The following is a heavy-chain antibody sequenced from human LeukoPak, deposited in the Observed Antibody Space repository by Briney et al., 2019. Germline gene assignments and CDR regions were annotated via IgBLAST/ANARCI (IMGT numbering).Heavy chain of an antibody. V-gene: IGHV3-23*01. CDR3: ARVAGTKCFDY. CDR2: ISGSGGST. Sequence: GGSLRLSCAASGFTFSTYAVSWVRQAPGKGLEWVSSISGSGGSTSYADSVKGRFTISRDNSKNTLYLQMNSLRAEDTAIYYCARVAGTKCFDYWSQGTLVTVSS. J-gene: IGHJ4*02. CDR1: GFTFSTYA. D-gene: IGHD6-19*01.